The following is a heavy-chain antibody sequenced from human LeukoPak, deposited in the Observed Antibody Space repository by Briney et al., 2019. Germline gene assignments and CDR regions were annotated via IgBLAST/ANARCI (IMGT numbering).Heavy chain of an antibody. V-gene: IGHV3-48*03. Sequence: GGSLRLSCAPSGFTFSSYEMNWVRQAPGKGLEWVSYISSSGSTIYYADSVKGRFTISRDNAKNSLYLQMNSLRAEDTAVYYCARDLFCGGDCYSSQYYFDYWGQGTLVTVSS. CDR1: GFTFSSYE. CDR2: ISSSGSTI. J-gene: IGHJ4*02. CDR3: ARDLFCGGDCYSSQYYFDY. D-gene: IGHD2-21*02.